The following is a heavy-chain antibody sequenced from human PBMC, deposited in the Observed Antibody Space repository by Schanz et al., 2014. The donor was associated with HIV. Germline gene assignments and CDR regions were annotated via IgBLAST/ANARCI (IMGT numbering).Heavy chain of an antibody. J-gene: IGHJ6*02. CDR2: ISYDGSNK. Sequence: QVQLVESGGGVVQPGRSLRLSCAASGFTFSSYAMHWVRQAPGKGLEWVAVISYDGSNKYYADSVKGRFTISRDDAKNSLYLQMNNVSAEDTAVYYCARGSWYSGAWYDDYYYYDVDVWGQGTTVTVSS. D-gene: IGHD6-19*01. CDR3: ARGSWYSGAWYDDYYYYDVDV. CDR1: GFTFSSYA. V-gene: IGHV3-33*05.